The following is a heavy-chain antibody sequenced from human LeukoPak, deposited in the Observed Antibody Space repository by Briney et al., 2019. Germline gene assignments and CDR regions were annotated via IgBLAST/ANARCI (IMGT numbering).Heavy chain of an antibody. J-gene: IGHJ6*02. Sequence: GVSLRLSCAASGFTVTSYAMTWVGQAPAKGLEWLSAVSSSGGTTCYADSVKGRFTISRDNSRNTLYLQMNSLRVADTAVYFCTKVRLSNLYYYYGMDVWGQGTTVTVSS. V-gene: IGHV3-23*01. CDR3: TKVRLSNLYYYYGMDV. CDR2: VSSSGGTT. D-gene: IGHD2-21*02. CDR1: GFTVTSYA.